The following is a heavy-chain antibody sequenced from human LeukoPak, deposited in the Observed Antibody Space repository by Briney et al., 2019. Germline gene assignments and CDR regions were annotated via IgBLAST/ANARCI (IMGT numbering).Heavy chain of an antibody. V-gene: IGHV3-48*04. CDR1: GFTFSSYS. CDR2: ISSSGSTI. J-gene: IGHJ6*02. D-gene: IGHD4-17*01. CDR3: ARDLGTVTTRKRTYGMDV. Sequence: GGSLRLSCAASGFTFSSYSMNWVRQAPGKGLEWVSYISSSGSTIYYADSVKGRFTISRDNAKNSLYLQMNSLRAEDTAVYYCARDLGTVTTRKRTYGMDVWGQGTTVTVSS.